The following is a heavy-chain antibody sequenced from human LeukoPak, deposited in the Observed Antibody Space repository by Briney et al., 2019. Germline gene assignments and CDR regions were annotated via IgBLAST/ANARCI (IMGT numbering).Heavy chain of an antibody. D-gene: IGHD3-10*01. CDR2: IYYSGST. V-gene: IGHV4-59*01. Sequence: PSETLSLTCTVSGGSISSYYWSWIRQPPGKGLEWIGYIYYSGSTNYNPSLKSRVTISVDTSKNQFSLKLSSVTAADTAVYYCARDISTHYYGSGSYSAAFDIWGQGTMVTVSS. CDR3: ARDISTHYYGSGSYSAAFDI. J-gene: IGHJ3*02. CDR1: GGSISSYY.